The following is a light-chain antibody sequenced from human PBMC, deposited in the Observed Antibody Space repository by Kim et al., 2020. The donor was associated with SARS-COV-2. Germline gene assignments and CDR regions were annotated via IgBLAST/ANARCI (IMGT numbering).Light chain of an antibody. Sequence: ASVGDRVTITCRASQDITNKLGWYQQQPGKVPKPLIYAASTLQSGVPSRFSGSGSGTDFTLTISSLQPEDAATYYCQKYNRAPWTFGQGTKVDIK. CDR2: AAS. CDR1: QDITNK. J-gene: IGKJ1*01. CDR3: QKYNRAPWT. V-gene: IGKV1-27*01.